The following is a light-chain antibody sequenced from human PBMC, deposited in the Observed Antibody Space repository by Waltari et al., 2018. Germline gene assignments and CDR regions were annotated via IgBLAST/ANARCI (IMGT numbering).Light chain of an antibody. J-gene: IGLJ2*01. V-gene: IGLV2-14*01. CDR3: SSYTGSSTLVI. CDR2: GVS. CDR1: SSDVGAYNY. Sequence: QSALTQPASVSGSPGQSITISCTGTSSDVGAYNYVSWSQPHPGKAPKLKVYGVSNRPSGVSNRFSGSKSGHTASLTISGVQAEDEADYYCSSYTGSSTLVIFGGGTKLTVL.